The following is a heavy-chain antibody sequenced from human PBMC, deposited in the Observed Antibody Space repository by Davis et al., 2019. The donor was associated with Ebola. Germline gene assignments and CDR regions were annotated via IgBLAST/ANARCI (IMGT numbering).Heavy chain of an antibody. V-gene: IGHV4-39*07. CDR3: ARGASRAGWDY. CDR2: IYYSGST. Sequence: MPSETLSLTCTVSGASISSSNYYWGWIRQPPGKGLEWIGSIYYSGSTYYNPSLTSRVTISVDTSKNQFSLKLSSVTAADTAVYYCARGASRAGWDYWGQGTLVTVSS. D-gene: IGHD6-6*01. J-gene: IGHJ4*02. CDR1: GASISSSNYY.